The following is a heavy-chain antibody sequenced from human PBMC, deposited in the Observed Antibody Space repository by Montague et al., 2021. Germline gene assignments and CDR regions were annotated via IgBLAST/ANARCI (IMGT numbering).Heavy chain of an antibody. CDR3: ARNLASAAPGAFDI. Sequence: SLRLSCAASGSSFSSYWMHWVRQAPGKGLLWVSRITLDGSSPTFADSVKGRFTTSRDNAKATLYLQMNSLRVEDTAVYYCARNLASAAPGAFDIWGQGTMVTVSS. CDR1: GSSFSSYW. D-gene: IGHD6-13*01. CDR2: ITLDGSSP. J-gene: IGHJ3*02. V-gene: IGHV3-74*01.